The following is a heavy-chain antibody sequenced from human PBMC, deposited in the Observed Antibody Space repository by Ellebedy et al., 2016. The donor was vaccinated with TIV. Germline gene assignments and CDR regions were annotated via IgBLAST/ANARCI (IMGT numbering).Heavy chain of an antibody. Sequence: SETLSLXCAVYGASFSHYYWSWIRQPPGKGLEWIGEINHSGSTNYNPSLKSRVTMSVDTSNNQFSLKLTSVTAADTAVYYCARGRPGYCYSTTCSDFDYWGQGTLVTVSS. CDR1: GASFSHYY. CDR3: ARGRPGYCYSTTCSDFDY. CDR2: INHSGST. V-gene: IGHV4-34*01. D-gene: IGHD2-2*01. J-gene: IGHJ4*02.